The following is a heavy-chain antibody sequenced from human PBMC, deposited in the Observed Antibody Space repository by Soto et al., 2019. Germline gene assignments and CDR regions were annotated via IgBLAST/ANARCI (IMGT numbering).Heavy chain of an antibody. V-gene: IGHV4-39*01. D-gene: IGHD4-17*01. CDR1: GGSISSSSYY. J-gene: IGHJ5*02. CDR3: ARSTVVTRWFGP. Sequence: SETLSLTCTVSGGSISSSSYYWGWIRQPPGKGLEWIGSIYYSGSTYYNPSLKSRVTISVDTSKNQFSLKLSSVTAADTAVYYCARSTVVTRWFGPWGQGTLVTVSS. CDR2: IYYSGST.